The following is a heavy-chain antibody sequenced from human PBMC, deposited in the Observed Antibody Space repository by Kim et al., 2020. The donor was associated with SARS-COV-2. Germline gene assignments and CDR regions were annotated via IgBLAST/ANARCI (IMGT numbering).Heavy chain of an antibody. J-gene: IGHJ6*02. CDR3: ARDRGAVAVRGMDV. D-gene: IGHD6-19*01. V-gene: IGHV3-33*01. Sequence: YAGSGKGRFTISRDNSKNTLYLQMNGLRAEDTAVYYCARDRGAVAVRGMDVWGQGTTVTVSS.